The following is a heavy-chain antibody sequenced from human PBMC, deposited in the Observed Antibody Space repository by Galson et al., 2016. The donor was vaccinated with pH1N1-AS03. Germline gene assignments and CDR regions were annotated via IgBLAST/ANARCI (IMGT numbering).Heavy chain of an antibody. J-gene: IGHJ6*02. CDR2: ISSSGSHI. CDR1: GSTFSLKS. V-gene: IGHV3-21*01. D-gene: IGHD1-26*01. Sequence: SLRLSCADSGSTFSLKSMNWVRQAPGKGLEWISSISSSGSHIYYADSVKGRFTISRDNAKNSPYLQMNSLRDEDTAVYYCARDLSGEGSPVGYAMAVWGPGTTVTVSS. CDR3: ARDLSGEGSPVGYAMAV.